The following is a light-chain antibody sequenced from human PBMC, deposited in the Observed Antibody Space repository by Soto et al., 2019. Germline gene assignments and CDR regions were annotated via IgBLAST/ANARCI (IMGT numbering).Light chain of an antibody. CDR3: QQYNNWPSIT. Sequence: EIVMTQSPVTLSVSPGERATLSCRSSQSVSSNLAWYQQKPGQAPSLLIYGAFTRATGIPARFSGSGSGTEFTLTISSLQSEDFAVYYCQQYNNWPSITFGQGTRLEI. V-gene: IGKV3-15*01. CDR1: QSVSSN. CDR2: GAF. J-gene: IGKJ5*01.